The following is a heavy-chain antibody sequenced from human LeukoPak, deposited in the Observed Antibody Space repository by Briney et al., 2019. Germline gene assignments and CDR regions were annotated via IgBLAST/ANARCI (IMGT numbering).Heavy chain of an antibody. V-gene: IGHV4-34*01. D-gene: IGHD5-12*01. Sequence: SETLSLTCAVYGGSFSGYYWGWIRQPPGKGLEWIGEINHSGSTNYNPSLKSRVTISVDTSKNQFSLKLSSVTAADTAVYYCARGRYSGYAKPPYFDYWGQGTLVTVSS. CDR2: INHSGST. CDR3: ARGRYSGYAKPPYFDY. J-gene: IGHJ4*02. CDR1: GGSFSGYY.